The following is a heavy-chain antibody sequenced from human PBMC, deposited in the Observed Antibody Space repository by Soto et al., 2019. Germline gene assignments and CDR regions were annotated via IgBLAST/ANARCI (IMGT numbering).Heavy chain of an antibody. CDR2: IDPSDSYT. CDR3: ARLEIAAAGTQEEGHWFDP. D-gene: IGHD6-13*01. CDR1: GYSFTSYW. V-gene: IGHV5-10-1*01. Sequence: GECLKISCKGSGYSFTSYWISWVRQMPGKGLEWMGRIDPSDSYTNYSPSFQGHVTISADKSISTAYLQWSSLKASDTAMYYCARLEIAAAGTQEEGHWFDPWGQGTLVTVSS. J-gene: IGHJ5*02.